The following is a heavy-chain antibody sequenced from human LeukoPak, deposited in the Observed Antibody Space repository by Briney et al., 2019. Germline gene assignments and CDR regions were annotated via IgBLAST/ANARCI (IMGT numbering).Heavy chain of an antibody. V-gene: IGHV1-46*01. J-gene: IGHJ4*02. CDR3: ARYWAAAAFDY. CDR1: GYTFTSYY. Sequence: ASVKVSCKASGYTFTSYYMHWVRQASGQGLEWMGIINPSGGSTSYAQKFQGRVTMTRDTSTSTVYMELSSLRSEDTAVYYCARYWAAAAFDYWGQGTLVTVSS. D-gene: IGHD6-13*01. CDR2: INPSGGST.